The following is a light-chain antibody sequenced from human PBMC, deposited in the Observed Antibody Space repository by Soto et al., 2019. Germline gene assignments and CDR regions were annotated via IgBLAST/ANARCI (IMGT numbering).Light chain of an antibody. V-gene: IGLV8-61*01. CDR2: NTN. J-gene: IGLJ2*01. Sequence: QTVVTQEPSFSVSSGGTGTLTCGLSSGSFSTSYFPNWYQHTPGQAPRIRIYNTNIRSSGVPDRFSGSILGNKAALTITGAKADDESDYYCHLYLVDGRRIFGGGTKLTVL. CDR3: HLYLVDGRRI. CDR1: SGSFSTSYF.